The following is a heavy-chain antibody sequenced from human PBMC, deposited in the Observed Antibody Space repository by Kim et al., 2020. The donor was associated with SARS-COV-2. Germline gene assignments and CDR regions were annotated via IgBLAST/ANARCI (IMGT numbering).Heavy chain of an antibody. CDR1: GFTFSSYW. CDR3: ARDGVAVAASRGFYYYYGMDV. D-gene: IGHD6-19*01. J-gene: IGHJ6*02. Sequence: GGSLRLSCAASGFTFSSYWMSWVRQAPGKGLEWVANIKQDGSEKYYVDSVKGRFTISRDNAKNSLYLQMNSLRAEDTAVYYCARDGVAVAASRGFYYYYGMDVWGQGTTVTVSS. CDR2: IKQDGSEK. V-gene: IGHV3-7*01.